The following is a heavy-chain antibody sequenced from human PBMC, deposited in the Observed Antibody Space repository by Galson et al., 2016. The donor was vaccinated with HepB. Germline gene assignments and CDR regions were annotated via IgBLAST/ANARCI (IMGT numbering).Heavy chain of an antibody. CDR1: GFRLNDFW. CDR3: AKGLGLHV. CDR2: ISGSADST. V-gene: IGHV3-23*01. J-gene: IGHJ6*02. Sequence: LRLSCAAFGFRLNDFWMSWVRQAPGKGLQWVSSISGSADSTYYADSVKGRFTISRDNSKNTLYLQMNSLRAEDTAVYYCAKGLGLHVWGQGTTVTVSS. D-gene: IGHD2-21*02.